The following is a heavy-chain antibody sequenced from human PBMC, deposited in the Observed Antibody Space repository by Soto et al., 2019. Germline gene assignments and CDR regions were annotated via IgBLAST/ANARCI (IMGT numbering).Heavy chain of an antibody. V-gene: IGHV2-5*01. J-gene: IGHJ4*02. Sequence: SGPTLVNPTQTLTLTCTFSGFSLSTSGVGVGWIRQPPGKALEWLALIYWNDDKRYSPSLKSRLTITKDTSKNQVVLTMTNMDPVDTATYYCAQALWFGELETTNALFDYWGQGTLVTVSS. CDR2: IYWNDDK. CDR1: GFSLSTSGVG. CDR3: AQALWFGELETTNALFDY. D-gene: IGHD3-10*01.